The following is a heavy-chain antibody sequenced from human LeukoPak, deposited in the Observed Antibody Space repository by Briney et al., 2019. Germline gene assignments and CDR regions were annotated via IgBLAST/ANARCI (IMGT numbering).Heavy chain of an antibody. J-gene: IGHJ4*02. CDR1: GFTFSSYE. D-gene: IGHD6-19*01. Sequence: PGGSLRLSCAASGFTFSSYEMNWVRQAPGKGLEWVSYISSSSSTIYYADSVKGRFTISRDNAKNSLYLQMNSLRAEDTAVYYCARGDSSGDYWGQGTLVTVSS. CDR2: ISSSSSTI. CDR3: ARGDSSGDY. V-gene: IGHV3-48*03.